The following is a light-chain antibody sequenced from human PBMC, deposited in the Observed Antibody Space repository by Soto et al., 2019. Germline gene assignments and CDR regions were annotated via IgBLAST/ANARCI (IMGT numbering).Light chain of an antibody. J-gene: IGKJ4*01. CDR2: AAS. CDR3: QQYGHSPLN. CDR1: QSFRGL. V-gene: IGKV3-20*01. Sequence: EVLLTQSPVTLSLSPWEIATLSCRASQSFRGLLAWYQQKPGQAPRLLIYAASSRATGSPDRFSGGGSGTDFTLTISRLEPEDFAVYYCQQYGHSPLNFGGGTK.